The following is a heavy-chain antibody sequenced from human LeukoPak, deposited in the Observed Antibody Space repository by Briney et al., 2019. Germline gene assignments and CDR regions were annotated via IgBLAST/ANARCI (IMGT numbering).Heavy chain of an antibody. Sequence: TSETLSLTCTVSGGSISSGDYYWSWIRQPPGKGLEWIGYIYYSGSTYYNPSLKSRVTISVDTSKNQFFLKLSSVTAADTAVYYCASQGVIAARPLDYWGQGTLVTVSS. J-gene: IGHJ4*02. CDR2: IYYSGST. D-gene: IGHD6-6*01. V-gene: IGHV4-30-4*08. CDR1: GGSISSGDYY. CDR3: ASQGVIAARPLDY.